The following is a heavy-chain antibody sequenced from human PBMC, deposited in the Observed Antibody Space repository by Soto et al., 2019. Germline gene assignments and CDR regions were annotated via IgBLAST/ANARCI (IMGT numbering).Heavy chain of an antibody. CDR3: TTGSVEGI. CDR1: GFSFNEAW. CDR2: IKTSAGGGAT. V-gene: IGHV3-15*07. J-gene: IGHJ6*02. D-gene: IGHD2-15*01. Sequence: EVQLVESAGGLVKPGGSLRLSCVASGFSFNEAWMNWVRQAPGQGLEWVGRIKTSAGGGATNYAAPVQGRITISRDDSKNTLYLHMNSLRTEDTAIYYCTTGSVEGIWGQGTTVIVSS.